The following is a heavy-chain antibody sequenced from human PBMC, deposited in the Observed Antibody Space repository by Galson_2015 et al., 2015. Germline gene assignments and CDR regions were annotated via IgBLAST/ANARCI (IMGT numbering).Heavy chain of an antibody. CDR2: ISSSGSTI. Sequence: SLRLSCAASGFTFSSYEMNWVRQAPGKGLEWVSCISSSGSTIYYADSVKGRFTISRDNAKNSLYLQMNSLRAEDTAVYYCARVFSGYCSGGSCYPLYYFDYWGQGTLVTVSS. CDR1: GFTFSSYE. V-gene: IGHV3-48*03. D-gene: IGHD2-15*01. J-gene: IGHJ4*02. CDR3: ARVFSGYCSGGSCYPLYYFDY.